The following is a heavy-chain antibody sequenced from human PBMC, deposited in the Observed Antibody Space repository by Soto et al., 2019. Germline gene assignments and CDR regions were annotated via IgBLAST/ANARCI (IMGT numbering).Heavy chain of an antibody. CDR3: AKLVGSRSAWYGG. J-gene: IGHJ4*02. Sequence: EVQLLESGGGLVQPGGSLRLSCAASGFTFSSYAMSWVRQAPGKGLEWVSAFSGSGGSTYYADSVKGRFTISRDNSKNTLYLQMNSLRAEDTAVYYCAKLVGSRSAWYGGWGQGTLVTVSS. CDR2: FSGSGGST. D-gene: IGHD6-19*01. CDR1: GFTFSSYA. V-gene: IGHV3-23*01.